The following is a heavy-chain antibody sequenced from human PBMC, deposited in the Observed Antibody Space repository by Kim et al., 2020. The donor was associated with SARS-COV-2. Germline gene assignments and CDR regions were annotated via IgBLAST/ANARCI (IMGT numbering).Heavy chain of an antibody. V-gene: IGHV1-46*01. CDR3: ARDRYAYGDRNYFDY. J-gene: IGHJ4*02. D-gene: IGHD4-17*01. Sequence: QRFWGRVTMTRDTSTSTVYMELSSLRSEDTVAYYCARDRYAYGDRNYFDYWGQGTLVTVSS.